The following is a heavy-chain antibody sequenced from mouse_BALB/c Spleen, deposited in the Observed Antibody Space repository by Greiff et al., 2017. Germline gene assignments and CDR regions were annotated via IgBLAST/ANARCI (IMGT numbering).Heavy chain of an antibody. Sequence: VQLQQSGPGLVKPSQSLSLTCTVTGYSITSDYAWNWIRQFPGNKLEWMGYISYSGSTSYNPSLKSRISITRDTSKNQFFLQLNSVTTEDTATYYCESYEYYAMDYWGQGTSVTVSS. J-gene: IGHJ4*01. CDR1: GYSITSDYA. D-gene: IGHD2-12*01. V-gene: IGHV3-2*02. CDR3: ESYEYYAMDY. CDR2: ISYSGST.